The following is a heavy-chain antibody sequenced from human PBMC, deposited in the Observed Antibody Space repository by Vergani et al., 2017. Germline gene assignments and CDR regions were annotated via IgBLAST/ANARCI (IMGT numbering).Heavy chain of an antibody. CDR2: IQFDGSNQ. J-gene: IGHJ4*02. CDR1: GFTLSNYD. Sequence: QVQLVESGGGVVQRGGSLRLSCATSGFTLSNYDMQWIRQGPGKGLEFVAFIQFDGSNQYYSDSVKGRFTLSRDFSKNTLYLQRNSLRTDDKATYYCAKHFRGWGIDYWGQGTQVIVSS. V-gene: IGHV3-30*02. CDR3: AKHFRGWGIDY. D-gene: IGHD3-16*01.